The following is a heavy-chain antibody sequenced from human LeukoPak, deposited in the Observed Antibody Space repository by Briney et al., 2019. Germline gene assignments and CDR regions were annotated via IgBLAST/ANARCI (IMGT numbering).Heavy chain of an antibody. CDR3: ASGLGYGDYGDY. Sequence: GASVKVSCKASGYTFTGYYMHWVRQAPGQWLEWMGWINPNSGNTGYAQKFQGRVTMTRNTSISTAYMELSSLRSEDTAVYYCASGLGYGDYGDYWGQGTLVTVSS. CDR1: GYTFTGYY. D-gene: IGHD4-17*01. CDR2: INPNSGNT. J-gene: IGHJ4*02. V-gene: IGHV1-8*02.